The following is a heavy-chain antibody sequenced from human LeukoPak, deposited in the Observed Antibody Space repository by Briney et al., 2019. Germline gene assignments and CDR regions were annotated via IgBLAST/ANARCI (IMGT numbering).Heavy chain of an antibody. V-gene: IGHV3-7*01. D-gene: IGHD3-22*01. Sequence: PGGSLRLSCTASGFIFSGSWMAWIRQAPGKGLEWVAIIKKDGSEKYYVDSMKGRFTISRDNAKNSLFLQMNSLRAEDTAVYYCARHRSGYYDADYWGQGTLVTVSS. J-gene: IGHJ4*02. CDR3: ARHRSGYYDADY. CDR1: GFIFSGSW. CDR2: IKKDGSEK.